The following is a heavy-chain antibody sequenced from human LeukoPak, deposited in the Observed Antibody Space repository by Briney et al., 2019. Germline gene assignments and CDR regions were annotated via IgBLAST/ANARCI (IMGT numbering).Heavy chain of an antibody. CDR1: GFTFSSYA. CDR2: ISGSGGST. Sequence: PGGSLRLSCAASGFTFSSYAMSWVRQAPGKGLEWVSAISGSGGSTYYADSVKGRFTISRDNSKNTLYLQMNSLRAEDTAVYYCARIRGGYYSEYYFDYWGQGTLVTVSS. V-gene: IGHV3-23*01. J-gene: IGHJ4*02. D-gene: IGHD3-10*01. CDR3: ARIRGGYYSEYYFDY.